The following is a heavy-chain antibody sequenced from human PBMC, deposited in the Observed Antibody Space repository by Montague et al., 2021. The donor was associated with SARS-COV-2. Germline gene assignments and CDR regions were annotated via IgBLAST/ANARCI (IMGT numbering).Heavy chain of an antibody. CDR2: VYGSGHTT. V-gene: IGHV3-23*01. CDR1: GFTFGAYA. J-gene: IGHJ4*02. D-gene: IGHD1-1*01. Sequence: SLRLSCAASGFTFGAYAMNWVRQAPGKGLEWVPTVYGSGHTTSYADSVKGRFTISRDNSKNTLYLQMSNLRAEDTAIYYCVKGRSWDERGYFDSWGQGALVTVSS. CDR3: VKGRSWDERGYFDS.